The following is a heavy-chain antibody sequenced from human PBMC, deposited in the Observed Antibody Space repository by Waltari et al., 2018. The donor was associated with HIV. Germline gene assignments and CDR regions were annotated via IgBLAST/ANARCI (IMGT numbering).Heavy chain of an antibody. CDR3: AKGSELVPAAMSLDS. CDR2: ITGSGGNI. D-gene: IGHD2-2*01. Sequence: EVQLLESGGGLVQPGGSLRLSCAASGFTFNTYSMPWVRQDPGKGLEWVSSITGSGGNIFRADSVEGRFIIARDNSKNRLYLQMSSLRGEDTAVYYCAKGSELVPAAMSLDSWGQGTLVTVSS. J-gene: IGHJ4*02. CDR1: GFTFNTYS. V-gene: IGHV3-23*01.